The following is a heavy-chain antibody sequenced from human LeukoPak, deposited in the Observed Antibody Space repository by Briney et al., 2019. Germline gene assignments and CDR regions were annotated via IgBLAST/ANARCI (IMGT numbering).Heavy chain of an antibody. CDR3: ARDVLSVAGTFYGYFQH. CDR1: GGSFSGYY. CDR2: INHSGST. V-gene: IGHV4-34*01. J-gene: IGHJ1*01. Sequence: SEPLSLTCAVYGGSFSGYYWSWIRQPPGKGLEWIGEINHSGSTNYNPSLKSRVTISVDTSKDQFSLKLSSVTAADTAVYYCARDVLSVAGTFYGYFQHWGQGTLVTFSS. D-gene: IGHD6-19*01.